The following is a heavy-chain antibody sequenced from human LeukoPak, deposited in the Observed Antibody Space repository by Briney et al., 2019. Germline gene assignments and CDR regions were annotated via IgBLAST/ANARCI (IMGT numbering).Heavy chain of an antibody. D-gene: IGHD3-22*01. Sequence: PSETLSLTCTVSGGSISSSSYYWGWIRQPPGKGLEWIGSIYYSGSTYYNPYLKSRVTISVDTTKNQFSLKLSSVTAADTAVYYCARQDSSGYGDDYWGQGTLVTVSS. CDR1: GGSISSSSYY. V-gene: IGHV4-39*01. J-gene: IGHJ4*02. CDR2: IYYSGST. CDR3: ARQDSSGYGDDY.